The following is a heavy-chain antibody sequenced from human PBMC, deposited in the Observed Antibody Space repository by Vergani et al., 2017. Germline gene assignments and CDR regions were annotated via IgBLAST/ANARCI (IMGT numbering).Heavy chain of an antibody. Sequence: QVQLQESGPGLVKPSQTLSLTCTVSGGSISSGDYYWSWIRQPPGKGLEWIGYIYYSGSTYYNPSLKSRVTISVDTSKNQFSLKLSSVTAADTAVYYCARGDSGYYYGSGSYYNVWFDPWGQGTLVTVSS. D-gene: IGHD3-10*01. CDR2: IYYSGST. CDR1: GGSISSGDYY. CDR3: ARGDSGYYYGSGSYYNVWFDP. V-gene: IGHV4-30-4*08. J-gene: IGHJ5*02.